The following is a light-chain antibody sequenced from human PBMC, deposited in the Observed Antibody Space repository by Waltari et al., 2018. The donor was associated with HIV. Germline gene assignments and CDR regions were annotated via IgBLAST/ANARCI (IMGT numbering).Light chain of an antibody. CDR2: QDT. J-gene: IGLJ2*01. Sequence: SYELTQSPSVSVSPGQTASITCSGDKLGDKYASWYQQKPGQSPVPVIYQDTKRPSGIPGRFSGSNSGNTATLTISGTQAMDEADYYCQAWDSGTVVFGGGTKLTVL. CDR1: KLGDKY. V-gene: IGLV3-1*01. CDR3: QAWDSGTVV.